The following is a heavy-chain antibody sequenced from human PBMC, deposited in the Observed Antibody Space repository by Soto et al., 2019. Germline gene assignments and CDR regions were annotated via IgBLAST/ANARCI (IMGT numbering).Heavy chain of an antibody. Sequence: PGGSLRLSCAASGFTFSSYWMSWVRQGPGKGLEWVANIKQDGSEKYYVDSVKGRFTISRDNAKNSLYLQMNSLRAEDTAVYYCARDQSGWPYYFDYWGQGTLVTVSS. CDR1: GFTFSSYW. J-gene: IGHJ4*02. CDR2: IKQDGSEK. V-gene: IGHV3-7*03. CDR3: ARDQSGWPYYFDY. D-gene: IGHD6-19*01.